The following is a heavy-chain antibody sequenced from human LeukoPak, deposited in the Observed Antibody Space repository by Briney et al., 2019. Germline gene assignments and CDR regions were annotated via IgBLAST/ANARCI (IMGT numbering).Heavy chain of an antibody. J-gene: IGHJ4*02. Sequence: GGSLRLSCAASGFTFSSHTMHWVRQAPGKGLEWVALISYDGSNKNYADSVKGRFTISRDNSKNTLYLQMNSLRAEDTAVYYCAKDNDGVAGGPTFDYWGQGTLVTVSS. V-gene: IGHV3-30-3*01. CDR2: ISYDGSNK. CDR1: GFTFSSHT. CDR3: AKDNDGVAGGPTFDY. D-gene: IGHD6-19*01.